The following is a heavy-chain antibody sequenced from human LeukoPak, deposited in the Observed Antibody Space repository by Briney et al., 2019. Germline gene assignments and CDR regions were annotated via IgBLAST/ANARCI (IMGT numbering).Heavy chain of an antibody. CDR1: GFTFSDYY. J-gene: IGHJ6*02. D-gene: IGHD5-18*01. Sequence: GGSLRLSCAASGFTFSDYYMSWIRQAPGKGLEWVSYISSSGSTIYYADSVKGRFTISRDNAKNSLYLQMNSLGAEDTAVYYCARRWLQQGYYYGMDVWGQGTTVNVSS. V-gene: IGHV3-11*01. CDR2: ISSSGSTI. CDR3: ARRWLQQGYYYGMDV.